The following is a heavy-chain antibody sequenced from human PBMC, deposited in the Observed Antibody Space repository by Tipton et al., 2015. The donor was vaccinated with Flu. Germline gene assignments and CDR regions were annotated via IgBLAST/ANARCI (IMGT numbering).Heavy chain of an antibody. CDR1: GFTVSSNY. D-gene: IGHD1-20*01. V-gene: IGHV3-66*01. CDR2: IYSGGST. Sequence: SLRLSCAASGFTVSSNYMSWVRQAPGKGLEWVSVIYSGGSTYYADSVKGRFTISRDNSKNTLYLQMNSLRAEDTAVYYCAREGGNNWNYFDYWGQGTLVTVSS. J-gene: IGHJ4*02. CDR3: AREGGNNWNYFDY.